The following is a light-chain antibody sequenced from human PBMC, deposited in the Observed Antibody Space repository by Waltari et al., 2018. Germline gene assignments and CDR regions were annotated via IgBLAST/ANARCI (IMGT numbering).Light chain of an antibody. J-gene: IGLJ3*02. CDR3: QTGGHGTWV. CDR2: VNSDGSH. V-gene: IGLV4-69*01. Sequence: QLVLTQSPSVSASLGASVKLTCTLSSGHSSNVIAWHQQQPGKGPRYLMKVNSDGSHRKGDEIPDRFSGSSSGPERYLTISSLQSDDEADYYCQTGGHGTWVFGGGTKLTVL. CDR1: SGHSSNV.